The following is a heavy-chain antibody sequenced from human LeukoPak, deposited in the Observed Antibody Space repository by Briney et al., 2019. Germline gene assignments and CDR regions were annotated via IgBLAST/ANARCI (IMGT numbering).Heavy chain of an antibody. D-gene: IGHD3-22*01. J-gene: IGHJ3*02. CDR3: ARGTYYYDPSGAFDI. V-gene: IGHV4-4*07. CDR1: GGSISSYY. CDR2: IYTSGST. Sequence: SETLSLTCTVSGGSISSYYWSWIRQPAGKGLKWIGRIYTSGSTNYNPSLKSRVTMSVDTSKNQFSLKLSSVTAADTAVYYCARGTYYYDPSGAFDIWGQGTMVTVSS.